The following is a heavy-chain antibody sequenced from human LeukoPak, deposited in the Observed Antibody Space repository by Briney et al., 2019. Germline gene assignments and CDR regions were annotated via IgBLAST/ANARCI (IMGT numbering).Heavy chain of an antibody. V-gene: IGHV4-38-2*01. D-gene: IGHD5-24*01. J-gene: IGHJ4*02. Sequence: PSETLSLTRAVSGYSISSGFHWGWIRQPPGKGLEWIGSIYYSGSTYYNPALKSRVTISVDTSKNQFSLKLSSVTAADTAVYFCARRSNGYNVWGQGILVTVSS. CDR1: GYSISSGFH. CDR3: ARRSNGYNV. CDR2: IYYSGST.